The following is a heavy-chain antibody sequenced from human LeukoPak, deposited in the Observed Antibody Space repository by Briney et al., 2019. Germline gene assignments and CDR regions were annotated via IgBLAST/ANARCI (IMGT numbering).Heavy chain of an antibody. V-gene: IGHV4-59*08. D-gene: IGHD6-13*01. CDR1: GGSISSYY. Sequence: PSDTLSLTCTVSGGSISSYYWSWIRQPPGKALECIGYIYYSGSTNYNPSLKSRVTISVDTSKNQFSLKLSSVTAADTAVYYCARLESSWYLPVGSNWYFDLWGRGTLVTVSS. J-gene: IGHJ2*01. CDR2: IYYSGST. CDR3: ARLESSWYLPVGSNWYFDL.